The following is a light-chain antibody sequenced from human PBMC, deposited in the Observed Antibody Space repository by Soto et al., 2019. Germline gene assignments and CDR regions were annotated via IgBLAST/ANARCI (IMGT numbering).Light chain of an antibody. V-gene: IGKV3-15*01. CDR2: GAS. CDR1: QSVSSN. CDR3: QQYNNWPL. Sequence: VMTQSPATLSVSPGERATLSCRASQSVSSNLAWYQQKPGQAPRLLIYGASTRATGIPARFSGSGSGTEFTLTISSLQSEDFAVYYCQQYNNWPLFGGGTKVDI. J-gene: IGKJ4*01.